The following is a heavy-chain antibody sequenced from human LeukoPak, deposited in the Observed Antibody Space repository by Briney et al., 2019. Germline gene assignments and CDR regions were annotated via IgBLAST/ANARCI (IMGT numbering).Heavy chain of an antibody. Sequence: GGSLRLSCAASGFTFSSYAMHWVRQAPGKGLEWVAVISYDGSNKYYADSVKGRFTISRDNSKNTLYLQMNSLRAEDTAVYYCARDGAPYYYDSSGYYFGYWGQGTLVTVSS. V-gene: IGHV3-30-3*01. CDR1: GFTFSSYA. D-gene: IGHD3-22*01. CDR3: ARDGAPYYYDSSGYYFGY. CDR2: ISYDGSNK. J-gene: IGHJ4*02.